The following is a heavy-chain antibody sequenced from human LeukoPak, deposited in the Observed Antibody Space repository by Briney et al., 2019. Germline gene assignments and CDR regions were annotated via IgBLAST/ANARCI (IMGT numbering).Heavy chain of an antibody. CDR3: ATPYCSSLSCLDVFNM. CDR1: GVSVSDGRYY. D-gene: IGHD2-2*01. CDR2: KYHSGSA. J-gene: IGHJ3*02. V-gene: IGHV4-31*03. Sequence: SETLSLTCNVSGVSVSDGRYYWTWIRHHPARGLEWIGYKYHSGSAKYNPSLKSRLTISIDTPKNQFSLQLSSVTAADTATYYCATPYCSSLSCLDVFNMWGQGTRVTVSS.